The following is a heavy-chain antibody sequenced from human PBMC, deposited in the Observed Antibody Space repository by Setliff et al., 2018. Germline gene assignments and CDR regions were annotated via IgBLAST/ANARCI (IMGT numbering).Heavy chain of an antibody. D-gene: IGHD1-1*01. CDR3: ARDLQLSSWFDP. J-gene: IGHJ5*02. Sequence: PSETLSLTCTVSGGSISSYYWSWIRQPPGKGLEWIGYIYYSGSTNYNPSLKSRVTISVDTSKNQFSLKLSSVTAADTAVYYCARDLQLSSWFDPWGQGTLVTVSS. CDR1: GGSISSYY. V-gene: IGHV4-59*12. CDR2: IYYSGST.